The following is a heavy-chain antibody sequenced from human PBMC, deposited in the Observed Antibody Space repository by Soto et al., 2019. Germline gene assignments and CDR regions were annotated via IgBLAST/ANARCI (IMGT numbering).Heavy chain of an antibody. J-gene: IGHJ6*02. V-gene: IGHV4-31*03. CDR2: IYYSGST. CDR1: GGSISSGGYY. Sequence: SETLSLTCTVSGGSISSGGYYWSWIRQHPGKGLEWIGYIYYSGSTYYNPSLKSRVTISVDTSKNQFSLKLSSVTAADTAVYYCARDPIVVSGYYEKYYYYGMDVWGQGTTVTVSS. CDR3: ARDPIVVSGYYEKYYYYGMDV. D-gene: IGHD3-22*01.